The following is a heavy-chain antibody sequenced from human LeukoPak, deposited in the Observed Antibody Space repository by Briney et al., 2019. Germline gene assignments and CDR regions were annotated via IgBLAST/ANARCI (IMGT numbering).Heavy chain of an antibody. CDR1: GFTFSSYE. CDR2: IYSSGSNI. CDR3: AGGVMTTVTTFDY. Sequence: GGSLRLSCAASGFTFSSYEMNWVRQAPGKGLEWVSYIYSSGSNIYYADSVKGRFTISRDSAKNTLYLQMNSLRAEDTAVYYCAGGVMTTVTTFDYWGQGTLVTVSS. D-gene: IGHD4-17*01. V-gene: IGHV3-48*03. J-gene: IGHJ4*02.